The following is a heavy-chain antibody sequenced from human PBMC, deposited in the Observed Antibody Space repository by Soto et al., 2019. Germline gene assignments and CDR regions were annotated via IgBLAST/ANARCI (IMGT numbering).Heavy chain of an antibody. CDR1: GGSFSGYY. D-gene: IGHD3-10*01. V-gene: IGHV4-34*01. CDR3: ARSYYYGSGSYAGNWFDP. CDR2: INHSGST. J-gene: IGHJ5*02. Sequence: SETLSLTCAVYGGSFSGYYWSWIRQPPGKGLEWIGEINHSGSTNYNPSLKSRVTISVDTSKNQFSLKLSSVTAADTAVYYCARSYYYGSGSYAGNWFDPWGQGTLVTVSS.